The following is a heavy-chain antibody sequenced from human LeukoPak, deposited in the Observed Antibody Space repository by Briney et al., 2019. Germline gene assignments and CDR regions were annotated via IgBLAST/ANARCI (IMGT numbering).Heavy chain of an antibody. CDR3: ANHPEDYYDSSGAS. V-gene: IGHV3-30*02. J-gene: IGHJ5*02. D-gene: IGHD3-22*01. CDR2: IRYDGSNK. Sequence: GGSLRLSCAASGFTFSSYGMHWVRQAPGKGREWVAFIRYDGSNKYYTDSVKGRFTISRDNPKNTLYLQMNSLRAEDSAVYYCANHPEDYYDSSGASWGQGTLVTVSS. CDR1: GFTFSSYG.